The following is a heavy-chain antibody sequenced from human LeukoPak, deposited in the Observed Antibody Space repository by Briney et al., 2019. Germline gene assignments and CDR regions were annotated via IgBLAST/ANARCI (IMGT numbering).Heavy chain of an antibody. J-gene: IGHJ3*02. CDR1: GFTLSSHN. V-gene: IGHV3-48*01. Sequence: GGSLRLSCVASGFTLSSHNINWVRQAPGKGLEWVSHISSSGSVTYYGDSVKGRTTISRDNAKNSVSLYMNSLRAEDSAVYYCARPGITAFDIWGQGTMVTVSS. CDR2: ISSSGSVT. CDR3: ARPGITAFDI. D-gene: IGHD3-10*01.